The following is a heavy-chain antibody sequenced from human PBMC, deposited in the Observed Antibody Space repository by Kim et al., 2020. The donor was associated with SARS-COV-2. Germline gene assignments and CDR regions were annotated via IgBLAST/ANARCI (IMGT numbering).Heavy chain of an antibody. CDR1: GFNISNYA. Sequence: GGSLRLSCAASGFNISNYAVNWVRQAPGKGLEWVSDISGSGADRYYADSVKGRFTISRDTPTNTVYLQMNRLRDEDTAIYYCAKVLRAVIGYGMDVWGQG. J-gene: IGHJ6*02. D-gene: IGHD2-21*01. V-gene: IGHV3-23*01. CDR3: AKVLRAVIGYGMDV. CDR2: ISGSGADR.